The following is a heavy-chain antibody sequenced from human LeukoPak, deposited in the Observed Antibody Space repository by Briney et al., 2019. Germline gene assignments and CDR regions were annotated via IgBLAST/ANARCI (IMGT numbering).Heavy chain of an antibody. D-gene: IGHD4-23*01. CDR2: INPSGGST. CDR3: ARGGLRWYLHENHDASDI. CDR1: GYTFTSYY. Sequence: ASVKVSCKASGYTFTSYYMHWVRQAPGQGLEWMGIINPSGGSTSYAQKFQGRVTMTRDTSTSTVYMELSSLRSEDTAVYYCARGGLRWYLHENHDASDIWGQGTMVTVSS. V-gene: IGHV1-46*01. J-gene: IGHJ3*02.